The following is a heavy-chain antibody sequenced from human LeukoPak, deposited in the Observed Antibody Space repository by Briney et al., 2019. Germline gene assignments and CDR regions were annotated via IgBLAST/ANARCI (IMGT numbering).Heavy chain of an antibody. J-gene: IGHJ6*03. V-gene: IGHV4-59*11. CDR1: GGSISSHY. CDR2: IYYSGST. CDR3: ARVGSKVYMDV. Sequence: SETLSLTCTVSGGSISSHYWSWIRQPPGKGLEWIGYIYYSGSTNYNPSLKSRVTISVDTSKNQFSLKLSSVTAADTAVYYCARVGSKVYMDVWGKGTTVTVSS.